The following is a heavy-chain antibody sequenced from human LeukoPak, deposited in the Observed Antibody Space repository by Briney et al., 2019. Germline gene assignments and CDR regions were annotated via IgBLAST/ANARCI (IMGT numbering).Heavy chain of an antibody. CDR2: ISAYNGNT. V-gene: IGHV1-18*01. CDR1: GYTFTSYG. Sequence: GASVTVSCTASGYTFTSYGISWVRQAPGQGLEWMGWISAYNGNTNYAQKLQGRVTMTTDTSTSTAYMELRSLRSDDTAVYYCARDRHSSSWYQLGYYYYGMDVWGQGTKVTVSS. J-gene: IGHJ6*02. CDR3: ARDRHSSSWYQLGYYYYGMDV. D-gene: IGHD6-13*01.